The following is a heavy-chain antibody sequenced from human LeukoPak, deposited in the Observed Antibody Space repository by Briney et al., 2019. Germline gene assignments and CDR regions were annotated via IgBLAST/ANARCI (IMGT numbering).Heavy chain of an antibody. Sequence: ASVKVSCKTSGYSFTAFYIHWVRQAPGQGLEWMEWISAYNGNTNYAQKLQGRVTMTTDTSTSTAYMELRSLRSDDTAVYYCARDRAAAGTWLDYWGQGTLVTVSS. CDR2: ISAYNGNT. V-gene: IGHV1-18*04. D-gene: IGHD6-13*01. CDR3: ARDRAAAGTWLDY. CDR1: GYSFTAFY. J-gene: IGHJ4*02.